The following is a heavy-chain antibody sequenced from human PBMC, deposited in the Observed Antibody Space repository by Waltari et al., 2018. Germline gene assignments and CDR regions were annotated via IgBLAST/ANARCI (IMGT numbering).Heavy chain of an antibody. Sequence: QVQVVESGGGVVQPGRSLTLSCAATGFTFSSNTMHWVRQAPGKGLEWVALISNDGSDKDYADSVKGRFTISRDNSNYKVYLQMDSLKIEDTAIYYCASRHSSSCYSFDYWGQGTLVTVSS. D-gene: IGHD6-13*01. CDR3: ASRHSSSCYSFDY. V-gene: IGHV3-30-3*01. CDR2: ISNDGSDK. CDR1: GFTFSSNT. J-gene: IGHJ4*02.